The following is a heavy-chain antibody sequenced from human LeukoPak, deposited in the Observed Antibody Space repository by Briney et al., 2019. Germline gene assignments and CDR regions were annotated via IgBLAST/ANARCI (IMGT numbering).Heavy chain of an antibody. CDR1: GYTFTGYY. J-gene: IGHJ5*02. D-gene: IGHD2-15*01. CDR2: INPNSGGT. CDR3: ARCRVGGNWFDP. V-gene: IGHV1-2*02. Sequence: ASVKVSCKASGYTFTGYYMHWVRQAPGQGLEWMGWINPNSGGTNFAQKLQGRVTMTTDTSTSTAYMELRSLRSDDTAVYYCARCRVGGNWFDPWGQGTLVTVSS.